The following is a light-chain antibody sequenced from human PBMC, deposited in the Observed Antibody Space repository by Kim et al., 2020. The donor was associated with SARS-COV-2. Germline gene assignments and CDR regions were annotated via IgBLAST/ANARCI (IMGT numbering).Light chain of an antibody. J-gene: IGLJ3*02. CDR2: RNN. CDR1: SNNVGYQG. CDR3: SAWDTSLSAWV. Sequence: RQTATLTCTGNSNNVGYQGAAWLQQHQGHPPKLLSYRNNSRPSGISERLSASRSENTASLTITGLQPEDEADYYCSAWDTSLSAWVFGGGTQLTVL. V-gene: IGLV10-54*01.